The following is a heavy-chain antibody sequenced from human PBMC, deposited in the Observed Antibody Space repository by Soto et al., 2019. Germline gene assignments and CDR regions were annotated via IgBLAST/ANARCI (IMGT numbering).Heavy chain of an antibody. Sequence: QVQLVQSGAEVKKPGASVEVSCKASGYTFTTYYIHWVRHAPGQGLEWMGVINPGGVSTKYAQKFPDSVTMTSDTSTSTVYMDLSSLRSEDTAVYFCARGGNGDNVGYWYFDLWGRGTLVTVSP. CDR1: GYTFTTYY. CDR3: ARGGNGDNVGYWYFDL. CDR2: INPGGVST. J-gene: IGHJ2*01. V-gene: IGHV1-46*01. D-gene: IGHD4-17*01.